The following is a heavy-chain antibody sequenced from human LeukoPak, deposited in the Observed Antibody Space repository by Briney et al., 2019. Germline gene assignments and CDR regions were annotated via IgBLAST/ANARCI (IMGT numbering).Heavy chain of an antibody. CDR2: INHSGST. D-gene: IGHD3-3*01. Sequence: SETLSLTCAVYGESFSGYYWNWIRQPPGRGLEWIGEINHSGSTNYNPSLKSRVTISVDTSKNQFSLKLSSVTAADTAVYYCARGRRRITIFGVVITPRGWFDPWGQGTLVTVSS. V-gene: IGHV4-34*01. CDR3: ARGRRRITIFGVVITPRGWFDP. J-gene: IGHJ5*02. CDR1: GESFSGYY.